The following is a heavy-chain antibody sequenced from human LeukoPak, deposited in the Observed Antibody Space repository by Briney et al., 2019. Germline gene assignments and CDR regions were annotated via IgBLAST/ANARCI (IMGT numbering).Heavy chain of an antibody. CDR1: GFAFITYA. J-gene: IGHJ4*02. Sequence: GGSLRLSCTASGFAFITYAMNWVRQAPGKGLEWVSVIFGSGAGINYADSVKGRFTISRDNSKNTLYLQMNTLRAEDTAIYYCAKDRIPDGFYSLDHWGQGALVTVSS. D-gene: IGHD3-3*01. V-gene: IGHV3-23*01. CDR2: IFGSGAGI. CDR3: AKDRIPDGFYSLDH.